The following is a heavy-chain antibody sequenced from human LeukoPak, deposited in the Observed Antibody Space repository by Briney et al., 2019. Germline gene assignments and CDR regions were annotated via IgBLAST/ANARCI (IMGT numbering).Heavy chain of an antibody. J-gene: IGHJ6*02. V-gene: IGHV3-21*06. CDR2: ISSRDSYI. D-gene: IGHD6-13*01. CDR1: GFTFDRYS. CDR3: ARDRMQHLVNYYYYYGMDV. Sequence: PGGSLRLSCEAAGFTFDRYSMNWVRQAPGKGLEWVSSISSRDSYIYYADSVKGRFTISIDNAKNSLYLEMNSLRAEDTAVYYCARDRMQHLVNYYYYYGMDVWGQGTTVTVSS.